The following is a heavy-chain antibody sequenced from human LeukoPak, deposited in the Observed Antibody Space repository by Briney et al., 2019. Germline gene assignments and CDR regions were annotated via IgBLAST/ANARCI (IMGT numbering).Heavy chain of an antibody. CDR3: ARPQYSSSWYRKNKNWFDP. D-gene: IGHD6-13*01. V-gene: IGHV4-34*01. CDR1: GGSFSGYY. Sequence: PSETLSLTCAVYGGSFSGYYWSWIRLPPGKGLEWIGEINHSGSTNYNPSLKSRVTISVDTSKNQFSLKLSSVTAADTAVYYCARPQYSSSWYRKNKNWFDPWGQGTLVTVSS. J-gene: IGHJ5*02. CDR2: INHSGST.